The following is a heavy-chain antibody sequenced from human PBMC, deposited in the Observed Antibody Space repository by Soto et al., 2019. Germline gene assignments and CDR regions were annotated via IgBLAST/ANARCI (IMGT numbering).Heavy chain of an antibody. V-gene: IGHV3-23*01. Sequence: GGSLRLSCAASGFTFSSYAMSWVRQAPGKGLEWVSAISGSGGSTYYADSVKGRFTISRDNSKNTLYLQMNSLRAEDTAIYSCAKDGNGDYGAFDIWGQGTMVTVSS. D-gene: IGHD4-17*01. CDR2: ISGSGGST. CDR3: AKDGNGDYGAFDI. J-gene: IGHJ3*02. CDR1: GFTFSSYA.